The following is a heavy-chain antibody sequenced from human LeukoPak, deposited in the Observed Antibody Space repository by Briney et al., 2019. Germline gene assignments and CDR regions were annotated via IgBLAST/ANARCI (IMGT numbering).Heavy chain of an antibody. CDR2: IYSGGST. D-gene: IGHD6-19*01. Sequence: GGSLRLSRAASGFTVNTKYMSWVRQAPGKGLEWVSVIYSGGSTYYANSVKGRFIISRDNSKNTLYLQMNSLRVEDTAVYYCAKEILRSGGDYWGQGTLVTVSS. V-gene: IGHV3-53*01. CDR3: AKEILRSGGDY. CDR1: GFTVNTKY. J-gene: IGHJ4*02.